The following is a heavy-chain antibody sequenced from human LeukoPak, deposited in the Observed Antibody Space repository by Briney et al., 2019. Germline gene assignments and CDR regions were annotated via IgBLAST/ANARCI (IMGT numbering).Heavy chain of an antibody. CDR2: ISGSGGST. Sequence: PGGSLRLSCAASGFTFSSYAMSWVRQAPGKGLEWVSAISGSGGSTYYADSVKGRFTTSRDNSKNTLYLQMNSLRAEDTAVYYCARARGGDSLFDYWGQGTLVTVSS. J-gene: IGHJ4*02. D-gene: IGHD2-21*02. CDR1: GFTFSSYA. V-gene: IGHV3-23*01. CDR3: ARARGGDSLFDY.